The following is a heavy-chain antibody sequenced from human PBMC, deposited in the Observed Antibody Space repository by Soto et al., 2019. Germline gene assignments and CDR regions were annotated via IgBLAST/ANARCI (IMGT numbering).Heavy chain of an antibody. J-gene: IGHJ6*02. Sequence: QVQLVQSGAEVKKPGSSVKVSCKASGGTFSSYAISWVRQAPGQGLEWMGGIIPIFGTANYAQKFQGRVTITSDEYTRTDCMELSSRRSEDKAVYYCARAVRRAYSGYDCDGMDVWCQGTTVTVAS. V-gene: IGHV1-69*01. D-gene: IGHD5-12*01. CDR2: IIPIFGTA. CDR1: GGTFSSYA. CDR3: ARAVRRAYSGYDCDGMDV.